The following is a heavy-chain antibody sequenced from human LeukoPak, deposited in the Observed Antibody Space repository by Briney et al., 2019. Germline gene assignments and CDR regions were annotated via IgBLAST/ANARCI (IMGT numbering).Heavy chain of an antibody. V-gene: IGHV3-21*01. CDR2: ISSSSSYI. CDR3: ARDGEMATIGWFDP. CDR1: GFTFSSYS. D-gene: IGHD5-24*01. Sequence: PGGSLRLSCAASGFTFSSYSMNWVRQAPGKGLEWVSSISSSSSYIYYADSVKGRFTISRDSAKNSLYLQMNSLRAEDTAVYYCARDGEMATIGWFDPWGQGTLVTVSS. J-gene: IGHJ5*02.